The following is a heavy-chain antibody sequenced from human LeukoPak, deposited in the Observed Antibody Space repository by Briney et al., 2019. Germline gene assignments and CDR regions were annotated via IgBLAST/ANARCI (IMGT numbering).Heavy chain of an antibody. Sequence: SVKVSCKASGCTFSSYAISWVRQAPGQGLEWMGRIIPILGIANYAQKFQGRVTITADKSTSTAYMELSSLRSEDTAVYYCARGWVVISGYDHTVDYWGQGTLVTVSS. J-gene: IGHJ4*02. V-gene: IGHV1-69*04. D-gene: IGHD5-12*01. CDR2: IIPILGIA. CDR3: ARGWVVISGYDHTVDY. CDR1: GCTFSSYA.